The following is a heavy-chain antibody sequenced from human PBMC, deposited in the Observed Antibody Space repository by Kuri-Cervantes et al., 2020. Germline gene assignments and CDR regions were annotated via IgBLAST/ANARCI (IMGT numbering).Heavy chain of an antibody. V-gene: IGHV3-20*04. CDR3: ARGDYGGNSGLDY. J-gene: IGHJ4*02. CDR2: INWNDGST. CDR1: GLTFDDYG. D-gene: IGHD4-23*01. Sequence: ETLSLTCAASGLTFDDYGMTWVRQPPGKGLEWVSGINWNDGSTGYADSVKGRFTISRDNAKNSLCLQMNSLRAEDTAVYYCARGDYGGNSGLDYWGQGTLVTVSS.